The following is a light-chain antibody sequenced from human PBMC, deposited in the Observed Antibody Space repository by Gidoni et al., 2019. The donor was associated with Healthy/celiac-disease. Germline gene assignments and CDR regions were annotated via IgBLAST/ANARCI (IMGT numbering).Light chain of an antibody. CDR2: EVS. J-gene: IGLJ2*01. Sequence: QSALPQPPSASGSPGQSVTISCTGTSSDVGGYNYVSWYQQHPGKAPKLMIYEVSKRPSGAPGRFSGSKSVNAASLTVSGLQAEDEADYYGRSYAGSNNYVVFGGGTKLTVL. V-gene: IGLV2-8*01. CDR3: RSYAGSNNYVV. CDR1: SSDVGGYNY.